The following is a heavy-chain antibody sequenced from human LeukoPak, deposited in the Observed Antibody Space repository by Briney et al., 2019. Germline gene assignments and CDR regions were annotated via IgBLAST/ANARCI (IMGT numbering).Heavy chain of an antibody. V-gene: IGHV3-7*01. CDR3: ARDGRFFTMIRLPTGY. D-gene: IGHD3-22*01. CDR1: GFTFSSYW. J-gene: IGHJ4*02. Sequence: GGSLRLSCAASGFTFSSYWRSWVRQAPGKGLEWVANIKQDGSENYYVDSVKGRLTISRDNDKNSLYLQMNSLRAEDTAVYYCARDGRFFTMIRLPTGYWGQGTLVTVSS. CDR2: IKQDGSEN.